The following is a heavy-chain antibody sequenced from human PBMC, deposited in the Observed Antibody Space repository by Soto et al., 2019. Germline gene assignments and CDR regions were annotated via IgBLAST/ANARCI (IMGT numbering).Heavy chain of an antibody. CDR1: GFTFSAYW. D-gene: IGHD1-1*01. CDR2: ISDDGSTT. Sequence: PGGSLRLSCEVSGFTFSAYWMHWVRQVPGKGLIWVSRISDDGSTTTYADSVKGRLTISRDNAKNTLYLQMNSLRADDTGLYYCTRGPRVSSTGTGAHWGQGTLVTVSS. V-gene: IGHV3-74*01. CDR3: TRGPRVSSTGTGAH. J-gene: IGHJ4*02.